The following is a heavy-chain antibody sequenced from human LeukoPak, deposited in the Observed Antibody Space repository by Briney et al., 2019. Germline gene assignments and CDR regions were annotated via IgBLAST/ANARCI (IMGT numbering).Heavy chain of an antibody. CDR3: ATEAPRSYYFDY. CDR1: EDTFTYYH. CDR2: VYATGGTT. V-gene: IGHV1-46*01. Sequence: ASVKVSCKASEDTFTYYHIHWVRRAPGQGVEWMGAVYATGGTTINIKNFQGRVTMTRDTSTGTVYMELSSLRFEDTAMYYCATEAPRSYYFDYWGQGILVTVSS. J-gene: IGHJ4*02.